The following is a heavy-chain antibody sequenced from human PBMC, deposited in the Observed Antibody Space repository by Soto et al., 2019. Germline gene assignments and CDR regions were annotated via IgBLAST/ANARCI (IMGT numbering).Heavy chain of an antibody. V-gene: IGHV1-18*04. Sequence: QVQLVQSGAEVKKPGASVKVSCRASGYTFTNYGISWVRQAPGQGLEWMGWISTHSGHTDYAQNLRGRVTMTTDTSTTTAYMELRSLRSDDTAVYYCAREEYRQLDHWGQGTLVTVSS. J-gene: IGHJ5*02. CDR1: GYTFTNYG. CDR3: AREEYRQLDH. CDR2: ISTHSGHT. D-gene: IGHD3-16*02.